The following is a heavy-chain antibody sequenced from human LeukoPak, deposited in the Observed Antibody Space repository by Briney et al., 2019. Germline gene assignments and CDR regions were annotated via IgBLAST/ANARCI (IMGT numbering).Heavy chain of an antibody. CDR1: GYTFTGYY. CDR2: INPNSGGT. CDR3: AKSTGTARAPYHHHRFDP. V-gene: IGHV1-2*02. Sequence: ASVKVSRKASGYTFTGYYMHWVRQAPGQGLEWMGWINPNSGGTNYAQKFQGRVTMTRDTSISTAYMELSRLRSDDTAVYYCAKSTGTARAPYHHHRFDPWGQGTLVNGSS. D-gene: IGHD1-14*01. J-gene: IGHJ5*02.